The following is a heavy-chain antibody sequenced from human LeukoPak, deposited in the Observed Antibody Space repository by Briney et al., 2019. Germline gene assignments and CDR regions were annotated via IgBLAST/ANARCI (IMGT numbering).Heavy chain of an antibody. Sequence: GGSLRLSRAASGFTFSSYGMHWVRQAPGKGLEWVAVISYDGSNKYYADSVKGRFTISRDNSKNTLYLQMNSLRAEGTAVYYCAKGGYSSGWTDFDYWGQGTLVTVSS. CDR1: GFTFSSYG. J-gene: IGHJ4*02. D-gene: IGHD6-19*01. CDR3: AKGGYSSGWTDFDY. CDR2: ISYDGSNK. V-gene: IGHV3-30*18.